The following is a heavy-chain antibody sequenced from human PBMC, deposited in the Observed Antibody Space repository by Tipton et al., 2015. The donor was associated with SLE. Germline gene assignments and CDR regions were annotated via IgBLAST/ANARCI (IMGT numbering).Heavy chain of an antibody. CDR3: ARDGGIARYGMDV. V-gene: IGHV4-4*07. D-gene: IGHD6-13*01. CDR2: LYNSGTT. Sequence: TLSLTCTVSGGSISLYYWSWVRQPAGKGLEWVGRLYNSGTTNYNPSLKSRVTMSLDTSKNQFSLKLNAVTAADTAVYYCARDGGIARYGMDVWGQGTTVTVSS. J-gene: IGHJ6*02. CDR1: GGSISLYY.